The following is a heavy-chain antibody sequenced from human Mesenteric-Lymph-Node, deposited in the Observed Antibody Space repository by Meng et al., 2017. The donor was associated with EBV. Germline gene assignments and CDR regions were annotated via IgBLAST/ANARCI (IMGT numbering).Heavy chain of an antibody. V-gene: IGHV4-39*07. D-gene: IGHD6-19*01. J-gene: IGHJ4*02. CDR2: IYYSGST. Sequence: RQELARGLVKPSDTLSLPCTVSGGSIGSSSYYWGWIRQPPGKGLEWIGSIYYSGSTYYNPSLKSRVTISVDTSKNQFSLKLSSVTAADTAVYYCARGTVAGTHLDYWAQGTLVTISS. CDR3: ARGTVAGTHLDY. CDR1: GGSIGSSSYY.